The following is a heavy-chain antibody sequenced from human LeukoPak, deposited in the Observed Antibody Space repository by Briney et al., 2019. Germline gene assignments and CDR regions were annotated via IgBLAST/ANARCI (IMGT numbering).Heavy chain of an antibody. CDR3: ARGVAARAFDY. J-gene: IGHJ4*02. D-gene: IGHD6-6*01. CDR1: GGSISSSSYY. V-gene: IGHV4-39*01. Sequence: PSETLSLTCTVSGGSISSSSYYWGWIRQPPGKGLEWIGSIYYSGSTYYNPSLKSRVTISVDTSKNQFSLKLSSVTAADTDVYYCARGVAARAFDYWGQGTLVTVSS. CDR2: IYYSGST.